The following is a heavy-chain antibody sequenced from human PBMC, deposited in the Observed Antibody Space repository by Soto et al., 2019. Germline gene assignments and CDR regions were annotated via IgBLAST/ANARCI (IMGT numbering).Heavy chain of an antibody. CDR2: ISDRGDTT. CDR3: AKDKPGTTSFDY. Sequence: GWSLRLSCAASGFTISSNAMYWVRQAPGKGLEWVSGISDRGDTTHYADSVKGRFTISRDTSKNTLYLQLNTLRADDTAVYYCAKDKPGTTSFDYWGQGTLVTVYS. J-gene: IGHJ4*02. V-gene: IGHV3-23*01. D-gene: IGHD1-1*01. CDR1: GFTISSNA.